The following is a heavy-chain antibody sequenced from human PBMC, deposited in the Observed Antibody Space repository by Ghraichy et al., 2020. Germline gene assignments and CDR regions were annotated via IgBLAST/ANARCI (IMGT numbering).Heavy chain of an antibody. CDR3: ARGRWSSSCYLDY. Sequence: SETLSLTCAVYGGSFSGYYWSWIRQPPGKGLEWIGEINHSGSTNYNPSLKSRVTISVDTSKNQFSLKLSSVTAADTAVYYCARGRWSSSCYLDYWGQGTLVTVSS. V-gene: IGHV4-34*01. J-gene: IGHJ4*02. D-gene: IGHD6-13*01. CDR1: GGSFSGYY. CDR2: INHSGST.